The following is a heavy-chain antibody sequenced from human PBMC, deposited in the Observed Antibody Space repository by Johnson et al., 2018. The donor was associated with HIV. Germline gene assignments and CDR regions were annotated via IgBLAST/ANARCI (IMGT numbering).Heavy chain of an antibody. J-gene: IGHJ3*02. D-gene: IGHD6-13*01. CDR2: ISYDGSNK. Sequence: QVQLVESGGGVVQPGRSLRLSCAASGFTFSSYAMHWVRQAPGKGLEWVAVISYDGSNKYYADSVKGRFTISRDNSKNTLYLQMNSLRAEDTAVYYCAKDMGGYRNAFDIWGQGTMVTVSS. V-gene: IGHV3-30*04. CDR1: GFTFSSYA. CDR3: AKDMGGYRNAFDI.